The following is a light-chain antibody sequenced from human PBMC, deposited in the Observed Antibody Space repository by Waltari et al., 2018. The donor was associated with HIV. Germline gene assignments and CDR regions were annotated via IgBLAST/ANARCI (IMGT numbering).Light chain of an antibody. V-gene: IGLV2-14*03. Sequence: SALTQPASVSGSPGQSITISCTGASSEFRTYNYVSLYQHHPGKAPKLLIYDVTNRPSGVVHRFSGSESGGTASLIIAGLQTEDEADYCCSAYIGSGVFGGGTKLTVL. CDR2: DVT. CDR3: SAYIGSGV. J-gene: IGLJ3*02. CDR1: SSEFRTYNY.